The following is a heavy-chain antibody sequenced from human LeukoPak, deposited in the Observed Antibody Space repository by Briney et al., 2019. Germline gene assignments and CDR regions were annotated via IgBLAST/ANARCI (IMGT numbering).Heavy chain of an antibody. CDR2: ISYDGSNK. CDR1: GFTFSSYG. D-gene: IGHD2-15*01. J-gene: IGHJ4*02. Sequence: GGSLRLSCAASGFTFSSYGIHWVRQAPGKGLEWVAVISYDGSNKYYADSVKGRFTISRDNSKNTLYLQMNSLRAEDTAVYYCAREVAIVVVVAATPSGLDYWGQGTLVTVSS. V-gene: IGHV3-30*03. CDR3: AREVAIVVVVAATPSGLDY.